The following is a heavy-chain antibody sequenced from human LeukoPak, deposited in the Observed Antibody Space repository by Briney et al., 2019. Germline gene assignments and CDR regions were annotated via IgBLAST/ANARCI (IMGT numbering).Heavy chain of an antibody. Sequence: GSLRLSCAASGFTFGSSAMTWVRQAPGKGLEWVSSITDSGGSTFYAASVKGRFTISRDNSKNTLYLQMDSLRAEDTAVYSCAKRPVSVDSYDYWGQGTLVTVSS. CDR3: AKRPVSVDSYDY. CDR2: ITDSGGST. CDR1: GFTFGSSA. J-gene: IGHJ4*02. V-gene: IGHV3-23*01. D-gene: IGHD5/OR15-5a*01.